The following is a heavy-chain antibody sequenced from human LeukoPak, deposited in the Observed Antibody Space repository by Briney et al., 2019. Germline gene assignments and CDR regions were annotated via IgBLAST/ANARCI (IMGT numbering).Heavy chain of an antibody. V-gene: IGHV3-48*03. CDR1: VFTFSSYE. CDR2: IISSGSTR. CDR3: AREPAYDGSGRASGIDY. Sequence: GGSLRLSCAASVFTFSSYEMKWVRQAPGKGLEGVWYIISSGSTRYYADSVKGRFTISRDNAKNSLYLQMNSLRAEDTAFYYCAREPAYDGSGRASGIDYWGPGTLVTVSS. J-gene: IGHJ4*02. D-gene: IGHD3-10*01.